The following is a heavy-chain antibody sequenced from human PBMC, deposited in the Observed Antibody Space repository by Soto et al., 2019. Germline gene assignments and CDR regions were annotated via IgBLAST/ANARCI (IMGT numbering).Heavy chain of an antibody. CDR1: GFTFRAYG. CDR2: ISHDENTK. V-gene: IGHV3-30*18. J-gene: IGHJ4*02. Sequence: QVHLVESGGGVVHPGRSLRLSCAASGFTFRAYGMHWVRQAPGKGLEWVAVISHDENTKYYADFVQGRFTISRDNSKNTMFLQMNSLGAEDTAVYYCAKVLQLVVFKLGVDYWGQGTRVAGS. CDR3: AKVLQLVVFKLGVDY. D-gene: IGHD2-8*02.